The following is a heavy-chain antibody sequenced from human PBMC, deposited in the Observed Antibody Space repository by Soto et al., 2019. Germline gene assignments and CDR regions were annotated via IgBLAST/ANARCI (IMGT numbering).Heavy chain of an antibody. CDR1: GGSISSYY. CDR3: ARLVWSYGTWFDP. CDR2: IYYSGST. D-gene: IGHD5-18*01. V-gene: IGHV4-59*08. J-gene: IGHJ5*02. Sequence: PSETLSLTCTVSGGSISSYYWSWIRQPPGKGLEWIGYIYYSGSTNYNPSLKSRVTISVDTSKNQFSLKLSSVTAADTAVYCCARLVWSYGTWFDPWGQGTLVTVSS.